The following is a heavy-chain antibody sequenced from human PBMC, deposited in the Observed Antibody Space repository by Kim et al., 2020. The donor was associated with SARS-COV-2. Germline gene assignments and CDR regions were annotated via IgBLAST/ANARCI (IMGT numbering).Heavy chain of an antibody. CDR1: GYTFTGYY. J-gene: IGHJ5*02. D-gene: IGHD4-17*01. Sequence: ASVKVSCKASGYTFTGYYMHWVRQAPGQGLEWMGRINPNSGGTNYAQKFQGRVTMTRDTSISTAYMELSRLRSDDTAVYYCARDKDATVTKKGSDWFDPWGQGTLVTVSS. CDR3: ARDKDATVTKKGSDWFDP. CDR2: INPNSGGT. V-gene: IGHV1-2*06.